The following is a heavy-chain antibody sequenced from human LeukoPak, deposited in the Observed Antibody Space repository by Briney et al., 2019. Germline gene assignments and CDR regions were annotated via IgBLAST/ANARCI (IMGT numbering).Heavy chain of an antibody. CDR3: ARDLSGIAGYTYGRGIDY. J-gene: IGHJ4*02. CDR2: ITNSGENT. Sequence: PGGSLRLSCEASGFSFPYGMSWVRQAPGKGLEWVSGITNSGENTYYADSVKGRFTISRDNAKTSLYLQMNSLRAEDTAVYYCARDLSGIAGYTYGRGIDYWGQGTLVTVSS. V-gene: IGHV3-21*01. CDR1: GFSFPYG. D-gene: IGHD5-18*01.